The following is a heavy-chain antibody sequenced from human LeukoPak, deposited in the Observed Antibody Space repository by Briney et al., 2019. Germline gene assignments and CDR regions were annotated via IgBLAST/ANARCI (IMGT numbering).Heavy chain of an antibody. CDR2: INHSGST. J-gene: IGHJ4*02. CDR3: ARYKGIVEMANDY. D-gene: IGHD5-24*01. CDR1: GFTFSSYA. V-gene: IGHV4-34*08. Sequence: GSLRLSCAASGFTFSSYAMSWIRQPPGKGLEWIGEINHSGSTNYNPSLKSRVTISVDTSKNQFSLKLSSVTAADTAVYYCARYKGIVEMANDYWGQGTLVTVSS.